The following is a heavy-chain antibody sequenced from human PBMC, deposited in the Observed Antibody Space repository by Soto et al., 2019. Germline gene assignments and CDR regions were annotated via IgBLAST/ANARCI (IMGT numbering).Heavy chain of an antibody. CDR2: IYYSGST. CDR1: GGSISSYY. V-gene: IGHV4-59*01. Sequence: PSETLSLTCTVSGGSISSYYWSWIRQPPGKGLEWIGYIYYSGSTNYNPSLKSRVTISVDTSKNQFSLKLSSVTAADTAVYYCARAAHRWYYYGSGSNWFDPWGQGTLVTVSS. D-gene: IGHD3-10*01. J-gene: IGHJ5*02. CDR3: ARAAHRWYYYGSGSNWFDP.